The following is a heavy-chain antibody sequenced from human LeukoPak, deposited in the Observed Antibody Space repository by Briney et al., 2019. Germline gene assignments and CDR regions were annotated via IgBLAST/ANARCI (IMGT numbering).Heavy chain of an antibody. CDR3: ATYSGYDSPNFDY. Sequence: GASVKVSCKVSGYTLTELSMHWVRQAPGKGLEWMGGFDPEDGERIYAQRFQGRVTMTEDTSTDTAYMELSSLRSEDTAVYYCATYSGYDSPNFDYWGQGTLVTVSS. CDR1: GYTLTELS. V-gene: IGHV1-24*01. D-gene: IGHD5-12*01. J-gene: IGHJ4*02. CDR2: FDPEDGER.